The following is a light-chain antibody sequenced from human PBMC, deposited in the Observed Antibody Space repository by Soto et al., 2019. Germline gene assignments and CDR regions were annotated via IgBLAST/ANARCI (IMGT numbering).Light chain of an antibody. CDR3: QQYNSYST. CDR2: DAS. V-gene: IGKV1-5*01. CDR1: QSISSW. Sequence: DIQMTQSPSTLSASVGDRVTITCRASQSISSWLAWYQQKPGKAPKLLIYDASSLESVVPSRFSGSGSGTEFTLTLGRLQPDDFATYYCQQYNSYSTFGQGTKLEIK. J-gene: IGKJ2*01.